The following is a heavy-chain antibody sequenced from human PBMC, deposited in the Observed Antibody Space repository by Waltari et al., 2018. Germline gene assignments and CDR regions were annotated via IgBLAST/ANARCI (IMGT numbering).Heavy chain of an antibody. CDR2: SKSDGRST. D-gene: IGHD1-26*01. J-gene: IGHJ5*02. V-gene: IGHV3-74*01. CDR3: AADADSGGYSWFDP. Sequence: EVQLVESGGGLVQPGGSLRLSCAASGFTFSRYWMHWVRQVPGKGLVWVSRSKSDGRSTSYADSVKGRFTISRDNAKNTLYLQMNSLRAEDTAVYFCAADADSGGYSWFDPWGQGTLVTVSS. CDR1: GFTFSRYW.